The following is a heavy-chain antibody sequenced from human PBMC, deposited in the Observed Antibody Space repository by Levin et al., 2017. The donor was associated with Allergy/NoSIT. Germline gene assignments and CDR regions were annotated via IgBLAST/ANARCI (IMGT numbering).Heavy chain of an antibody. Sequence: GGSLRLSCAASGFTFSSYDMNWVRQAPGKGLEWVSYITSSSGTINYADSVKGRFTISRDNAKNSLYLQMNSLIPEDTAVYYCARDLYYRSGSRYYFDYWGQGTLVTVSS. CDR2: ITSSSGTI. CDR1: GFTFSSYD. D-gene: IGHD3-10*01. J-gene: IGHJ4*02. CDR3: ARDLYYRSGSRYYFDY. V-gene: IGHV3-48*01.